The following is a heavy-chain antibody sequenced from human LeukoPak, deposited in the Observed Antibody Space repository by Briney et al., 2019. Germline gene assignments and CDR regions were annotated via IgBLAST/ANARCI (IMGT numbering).Heavy chain of an antibody. J-gene: IGHJ5*02. D-gene: IGHD3-22*01. V-gene: IGHV4-59*01. CDR3: AREPGFDSSGYLNWFDP. CDR2: ISYSGST. CDR1: GGSISSYY. Sequence: SETPSLTCTVSGGSISSYYWSWIRQPPGKGLEWIACISYSGSTKYNPSLKSRVTISVDTSKNQLSLKLSSVTAADTAVYYCAREPGFDSSGYLNWFDPWGQGTPVTVSS.